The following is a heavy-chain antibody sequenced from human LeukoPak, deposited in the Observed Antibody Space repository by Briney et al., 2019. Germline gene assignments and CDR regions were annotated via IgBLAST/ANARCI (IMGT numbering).Heavy chain of an antibody. J-gene: IGHJ5*02. D-gene: IGHD3-22*01. Sequence: SETLSLTCTVSGGSISSYYWSWIRQPPGKGLEWIGYFDYSGSTNYNPSLKSRVTISVDTSKNQFSLKLSSVTAADTAVYYCARSSHYYDSSGYGNWFDPWGQGTLVTVSS. CDR3: ARSSHYYDSSGYGNWFDP. CDR1: GGSISSYY. V-gene: IGHV4-59*01. CDR2: FDYSGST.